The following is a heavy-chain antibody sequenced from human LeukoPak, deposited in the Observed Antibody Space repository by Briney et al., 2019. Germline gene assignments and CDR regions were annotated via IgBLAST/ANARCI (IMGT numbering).Heavy chain of an antibody. CDR2: ISSSSNNI. J-gene: IGHJ6*02. CDR1: GLTFSTYG. V-gene: IGHV3-21*01. CDR3: ARHRIVVVPAAKSYFYYGMDV. D-gene: IGHD2-2*01. Sequence: GGSLRLSCAATGLTFSTYGMTWVRQAPGKGLEWVSSISSSSNNIYYADSLKGRLTISRDNDQNSLFLQINSLRGEDTGVYYCARHRIVVVPAAKSYFYYGMDVWGQGTTVTVSS.